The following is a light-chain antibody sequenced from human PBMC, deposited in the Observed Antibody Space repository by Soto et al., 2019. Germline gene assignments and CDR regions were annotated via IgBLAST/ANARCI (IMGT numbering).Light chain of an antibody. V-gene: IGKV1-5*03. CDR1: ESFRSC. CDR2: TAS. J-gene: IGKJ1*01. Sequence: DIQITHSPSTVSVSVGDSLTITCRASESFRSCLAWSQQKPGKFPKLLIYTASRLESGVPSRFSGSGSGTEFTLTISSLQPDDFATYYCQQYKSYSRTFGQGTKVEIK. CDR3: QQYKSYSRT.